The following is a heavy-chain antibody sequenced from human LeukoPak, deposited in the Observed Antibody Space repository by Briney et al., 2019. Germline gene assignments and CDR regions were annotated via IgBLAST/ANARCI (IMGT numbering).Heavy chain of an antibody. Sequence: PGGSLRLSXAASGFTFSSYSMNWVRQAPGKGLEWVSYISSSSSTIYYADSVKGRFTISRDNAKNSLYLQMNSLRAEDTAVYYCARSKRIAVAGTVDYWGQGTLVTVSS. J-gene: IGHJ4*02. CDR2: ISSSSSTI. V-gene: IGHV3-48*01. CDR3: ARSKRIAVAGTVDY. CDR1: GFTFSSYS. D-gene: IGHD6-19*01.